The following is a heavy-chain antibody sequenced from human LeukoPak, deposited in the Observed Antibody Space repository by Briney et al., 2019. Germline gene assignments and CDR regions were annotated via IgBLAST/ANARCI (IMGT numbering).Heavy chain of an antibody. CDR1: GGSISSYY. D-gene: IGHD4-17*01. Sequence: SETLSLTCTVSGGSISSYYWSWIRQPPGKGLEWIGYIYYSGSTNYNPSLKSRVTISVDTSKNQFSLKLSSVTAADTAVYYCARGKDYHDYSYWGQGTLVTVS. J-gene: IGHJ4*02. CDR3: ARGKDYHDYSY. V-gene: IGHV4-59*01. CDR2: IYYSGST.